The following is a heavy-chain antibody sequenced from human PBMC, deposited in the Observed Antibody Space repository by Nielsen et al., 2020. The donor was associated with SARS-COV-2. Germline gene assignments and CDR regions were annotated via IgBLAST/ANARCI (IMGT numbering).Heavy chain of an antibody. CDR1: GYTFTGYY. J-gene: IGHJ5*02. D-gene: IGHD3-3*01. CDR2: FDPEDGET. Sequence: ASVKVSCKASGYTFTGYYMHWVRQAPGKGLEWMGGFDPEDGETIYAQKFQGRVTMTRNTSISTAYMELSSLRSEDTAVYYCATTSIFGVSYWFDPWGQGTLVTVSS. CDR3: ATTSIFGVSYWFDP. V-gene: IGHV1-24*01.